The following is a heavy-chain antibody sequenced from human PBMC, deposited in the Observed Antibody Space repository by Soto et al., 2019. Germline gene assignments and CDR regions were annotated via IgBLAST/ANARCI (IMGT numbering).Heavy chain of an antibody. V-gene: IGHV4-34*01. CDR3: ARGLILWFGELSRRGGYYYYMDV. Sequence: QVQLQQWGAGLLKPPETLSLTCAVYGGSFSGYQWTWIRQTPGKGLEWIGEINDSGNINYNPSLKSRVTILVDTAKKQISLKLSSVTAADTAVYYGARGLILWFGELSRRGGYYYYMDVWGKGTTVTVSS. CDR1: GGSFSGYQ. D-gene: IGHD3-10*01. CDR2: INDSGNI. J-gene: IGHJ6*03.